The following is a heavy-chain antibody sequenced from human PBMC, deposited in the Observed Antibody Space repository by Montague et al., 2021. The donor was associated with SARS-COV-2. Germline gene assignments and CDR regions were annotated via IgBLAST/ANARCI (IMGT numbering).Heavy chain of an antibody. J-gene: IGHJ6*02. CDR1: GGSFSGYY. Sequence: SQTLSLTCAVYGGSFSGYYWSWIRQPPGKGLEWIEEINHSGSTNYNPSLKSRVTISVDTSKNQFSLNLRSVATADTAVYYCARVAELDVFSVYYYGLDVWGQGTTVTVSS. CDR3: ARVAELDVFSVYYYGLDV. V-gene: IGHV4-34*01. D-gene: IGHD5/OR15-5a*01. CDR2: INHSGST.